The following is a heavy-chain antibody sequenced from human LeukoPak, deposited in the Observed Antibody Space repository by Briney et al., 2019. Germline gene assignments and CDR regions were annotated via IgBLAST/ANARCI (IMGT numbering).Heavy chain of an antibody. V-gene: IGHV3-23*01. CDR3: AIMHGYYDGSGYWVQ. CDR1: GFTFGSYG. Sequence: PGGSLRLSCAASGFTFGSYGMSWVSQAPGKGLEWVSFITPNADRTSYADSVEGRFTISRDNPRNTLYMQMNSLRDEDTALYYCAIMHGYYDGSGYWVQWGQGTLVTVSS. CDR2: ITPNADRT. J-gene: IGHJ1*01. D-gene: IGHD3-22*01.